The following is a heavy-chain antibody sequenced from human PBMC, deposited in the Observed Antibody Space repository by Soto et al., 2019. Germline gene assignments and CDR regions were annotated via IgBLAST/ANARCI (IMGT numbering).Heavy chain of an antibody. J-gene: IGHJ3*02. CDR2: ISAYNGNT. CDR1: GYTFTSYG. D-gene: IGHD2-2*01. V-gene: IGHV1-18*01. CDR3: ARDLLSPYCSSTSCYVKGSFDI. Sequence: ASVKVSCKASGYTFTSYGISWVRQAPGQGLEWMGWISAYNGNTNYAQKLQGRVTMTTDTSTSTAYMELRSLRSDDTAVYYCARDLLSPYCSSTSCYVKGSFDIWGQGTMVTVSS.